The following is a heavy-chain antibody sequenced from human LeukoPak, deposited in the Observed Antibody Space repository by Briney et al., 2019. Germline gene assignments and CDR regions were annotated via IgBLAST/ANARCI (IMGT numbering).Heavy chain of an antibody. J-gene: IGHJ4*02. CDR2: IYPGDSDT. V-gene: IGHV5-51*01. CDR3: ARHYDSSGYYFGY. D-gene: IGHD3-22*01. CDR1: GYSFTSYW. Sequence: GESLKISCKGSGYSFTSYWISWVRQMPGKGLEWMGIIYPGDSDTRYSPSFQGQVTISADKSISTAYLQWSSLKASDTAMYYCARHYDSSGYYFGYWGQGTLVTVSS.